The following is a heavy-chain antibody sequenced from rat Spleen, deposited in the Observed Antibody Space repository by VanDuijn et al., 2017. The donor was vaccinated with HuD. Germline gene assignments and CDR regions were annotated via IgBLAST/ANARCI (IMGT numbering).Heavy chain of an antibody. V-gene: IGHV5S23*01. CDR1: GFTFSNYD. Sequence: EVQLVESGGGLVQPGRSLKLSCAASGFTFSNYDMAWVRQAPTKGLEWVASISPSGGSTYYRDSVKGRFTIAIQNAENTGYLQMHSLRSEATATYYCGKDMNYYSAYHFYVMGDWGQGASVTVSS. J-gene: IGHJ4*01. D-gene: IGHD1-2*01. CDR3: GKDMNYYSAYHFYVMGD. CDR2: ISPSGGST.